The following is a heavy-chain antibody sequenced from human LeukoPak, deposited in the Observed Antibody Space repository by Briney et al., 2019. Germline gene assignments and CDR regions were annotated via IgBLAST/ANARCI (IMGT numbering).Heavy chain of an antibody. Sequence: SETLSLTCTVSGGSISSYYWSWIRQPPGKGLEWIGYIYYSGSTNYNPSLKSRVTISVDTSKNQFSLKLTSVTPADTAVYYCASQDAAGYYFGYWGQGTLVTVPS. CDR2: IYYSGST. CDR1: GGSISSYY. V-gene: IGHV4-59*01. CDR3: ASQDAAGYYFGY. J-gene: IGHJ4*02. D-gene: IGHD6-25*01.